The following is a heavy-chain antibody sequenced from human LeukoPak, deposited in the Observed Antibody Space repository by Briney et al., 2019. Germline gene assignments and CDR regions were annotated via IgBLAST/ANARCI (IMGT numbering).Heavy chain of an antibody. CDR2: IWYDASNK. CDR1: GFTFSSFG. Sequence: GGSLRLPCAASGFTFSSFGMHWVRQAPGKGLEWVAVIWYDASNKYYVDSVKGRFTISRDNSKNTLYLQMNSLRDDDTAAYYCVRGVGVSRFNYLDPWGQGTLVIVSS. D-gene: IGHD1-7*01. J-gene: IGHJ5*02. CDR3: VRGVGVSRFNYLDP. V-gene: IGHV3-33*01.